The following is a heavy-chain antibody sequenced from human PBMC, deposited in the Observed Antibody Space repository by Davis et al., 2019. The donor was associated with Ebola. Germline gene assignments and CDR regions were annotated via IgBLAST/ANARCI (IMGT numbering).Heavy chain of an antibody. CDR1: GDSLSSNSAA. CDR2: TYYRSKWYQ. CDR3: ARDVYGEYLDF. V-gene: IGHV6-1*01. Sequence: MPSETLSLTCAISGDSLSSNSAAWNWIRQSPSRGLEWLGRTYYRSKWYQDSEMSVRGRIAINADTSKNEVSLHLSSVTPDDTSVYYCARDVYGEYLDFWGQGTLVTVSS. J-gene: IGHJ4*02. D-gene: IGHD4-17*01.